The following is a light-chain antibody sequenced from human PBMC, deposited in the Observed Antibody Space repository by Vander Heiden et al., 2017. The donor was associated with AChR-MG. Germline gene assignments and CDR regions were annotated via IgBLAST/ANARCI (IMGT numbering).Light chain of an antibody. CDR2: RNI. CDR3: ATWDDSLSAWL. V-gene: IGLV1-47*01. J-gene: IGLJ3*02. CDR1: TPNIGSHF. Sequence: QSVLTQPPSASGTPGQTVTISCSGNTPNIGSHFVDWYQQLPETAPKLLIYRNIQRPSGVPDRFSASKSGTSASLAISGLRSEDEADYYCATWDDSLSAWLFGGGSKLTVL.